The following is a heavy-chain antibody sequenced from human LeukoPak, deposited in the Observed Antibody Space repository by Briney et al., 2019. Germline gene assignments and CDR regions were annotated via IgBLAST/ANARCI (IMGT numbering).Heavy chain of an antibody. CDR1: GYSISSGYY. CDR3: ARVASAAAPGYFDY. Sequence: SETLSLTCAVSGYSISSGYYWGWIQQPPGKGLEWIGSIYHSGSTYYNPSLKSRVTISVDTSKNQFSLKLSSVTAADTAVYYCARVASAAAPGYFDYWGQGTLVTVSS. D-gene: IGHD6-13*01. CDR2: IYHSGST. J-gene: IGHJ4*02. V-gene: IGHV4-38-2*01.